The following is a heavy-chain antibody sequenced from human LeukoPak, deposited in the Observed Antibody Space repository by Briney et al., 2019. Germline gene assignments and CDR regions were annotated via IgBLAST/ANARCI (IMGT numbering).Heavy chain of an antibody. CDR1: GFTFSTYG. CDR2: ISYDGSNK. D-gene: IGHD3-16*01. J-gene: IGHJ4*02. CDR3: AKDRLFDY. Sequence: PGGSLRLSCAASGFTFSTYGMHWVRQAPGKGLEWVAVISYDGSNKYYADSVKGRFTISRDNSKNTLYLQMNSLRAEDTAVYYCAKDRLFDYWGQGTLVTVSS. V-gene: IGHV3-30*19.